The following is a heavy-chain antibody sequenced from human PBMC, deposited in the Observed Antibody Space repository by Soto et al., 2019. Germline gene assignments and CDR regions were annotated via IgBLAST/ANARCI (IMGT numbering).Heavy chain of an antibody. CDR3: ARVGGINWFDP. J-gene: IGHJ5*02. CDR1: GGSISSGGYY. V-gene: IGHV4-31*03. D-gene: IGHD1-26*01. CDR2: IYYSGST. Sequence: SETLSLTXTVSGGSISSGGYYWSWIRQHPGKGLEWIGYIYYSGSTYYNPSLKSRVTISVDTSKNQFSLKLSSVTAADTAVYYCARVGGINWFDPWGQGTLVTVSS.